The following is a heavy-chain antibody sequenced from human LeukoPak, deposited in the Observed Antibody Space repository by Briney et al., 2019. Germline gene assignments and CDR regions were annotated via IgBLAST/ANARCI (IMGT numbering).Heavy chain of an antibody. CDR2: IRSKANSYAT. CDR3: TRHPSSPEGTIVGATTSDY. V-gene: IGHV3-73*01. J-gene: IGHJ4*02. CDR1: GFTFSGSA. D-gene: IGHD1-26*01. Sequence: GGSLRLSCAASGFTFSGSAMHWVRQASGKGLEWVGRIRSKANSYATAYAASVKGRFTISRDDSKNTAYLQMNSLKTEDTAVYYCTRHPSSPEGTIVGATTSDYWGQGTLVTVSS.